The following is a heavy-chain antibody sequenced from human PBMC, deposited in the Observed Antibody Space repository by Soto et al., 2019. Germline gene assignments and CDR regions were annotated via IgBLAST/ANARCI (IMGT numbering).Heavy chain of an antibody. D-gene: IGHD2-15*01. CDR1: GGSISSYY. CDR3: ARGLGYCSGGSCYGGYWFDP. V-gene: IGHV4-59*01. J-gene: IGHJ5*02. Sequence: SETLSLTCTVSGGSISSYYWSWLRQPPGKGLEWIGYIYYSGSTNYNPSLKSRVTISVDTSKNQFSLKLSSVTAADTAVYYCARGLGYCSGGSCYGGYWFDPRGQVPLVTVSS. CDR2: IYYSGST.